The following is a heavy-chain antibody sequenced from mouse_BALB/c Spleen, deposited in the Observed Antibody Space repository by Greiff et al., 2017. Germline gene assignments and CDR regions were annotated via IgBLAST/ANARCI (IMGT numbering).Heavy chain of an antibody. V-gene: IGHV14-3*02. D-gene: IGHD2-2*01. CDR3: AYGYDERAYAMDY. CDR1: GFNIKDTY. J-gene: IGHJ4*01. Sequence: EVQLQQSGAELVKPGASVKLSCTASGFNIKDTYMHWVKQRPEQGLEWIGRIDPANGNTKYDPKFQGKATITADTSSNTAYLQLSSLTSEDTAVYYCAYGYDERAYAMDYWGQGTSVTVSS. CDR2: IDPANGNT.